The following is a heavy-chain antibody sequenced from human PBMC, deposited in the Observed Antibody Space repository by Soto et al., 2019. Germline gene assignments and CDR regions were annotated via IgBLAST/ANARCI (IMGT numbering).Heavy chain of an antibody. V-gene: IGHV3-23*01. D-gene: IGHD3-22*01. CDR1: GFTFSSYA. Sequence: GGSLRLSCAASGFTFSSYAMSWVRQAPGKGLEWVSAISGSGGSTYYADSVKGRFTISRDNSKNTLYLQMNSLRAEDTAVYYCAKSISYDSSGYYYRVFMDCGQGTLVTVSS. CDR3: AKSISYDSSGYYYRVFMD. J-gene: IGHJ4*02. CDR2: ISGSGGST.